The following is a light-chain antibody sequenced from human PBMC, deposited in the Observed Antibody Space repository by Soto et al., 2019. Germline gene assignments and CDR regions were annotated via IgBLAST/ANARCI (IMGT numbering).Light chain of an antibody. J-gene: IGKJ2*01. CDR1: QSVNSN. Sequence: EIVMTQSPATLSVSPGERATLSCRASQSVNSNLAWYRQKPGQAPRLLIYGASTRATGIPDRLCGSGSGTEFTLTISSLQSEDVAVYYCQQYKNWPLYTFGQGTKLEIK. CDR2: GAS. V-gene: IGKV3-15*01. CDR3: QQYKNWPLYT.